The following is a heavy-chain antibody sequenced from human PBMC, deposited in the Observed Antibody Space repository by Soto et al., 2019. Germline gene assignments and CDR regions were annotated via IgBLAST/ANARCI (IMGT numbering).Heavy chain of an antibody. CDR2: IYHSGST. CDR3: ARGSFWSGYLNYHGMDV. D-gene: IGHD3-3*01. J-gene: IGHJ6*02. Sequence: SETLSLTCAVSGGSISSGGYSWSWIRQPPGKGLEWIGYIYHSGSTYYNPSLKSRVTISVDRSKNQFSLKLSSVTAADTAVYYCARGSFWSGYLNYHGMDVWGQWTTVTVSS. CDR1: GGSISSGGYS. V-gene: IGHV4-30-2*01.